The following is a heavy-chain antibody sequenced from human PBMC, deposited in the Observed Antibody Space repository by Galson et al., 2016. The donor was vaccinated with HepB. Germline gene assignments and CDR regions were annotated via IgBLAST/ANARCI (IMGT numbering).Heavy chain of an antibody. CDR1: GGSIQTNEFY. CDR2: IYYSGTT. V-gene: IGHV4-30-4*08. D-gene: IGHD2-21*02. Sequence: TLSLTCSVSGGSIQTNEFYWSWIRQPPGKGLEWIGYIYYSGTTLYNPSLKSRMNMSMDSTHHRFSLTLTSVTAADTAVYYCARDIQDFTAVWGRGVLVVVSS. CDR3: ARDIQDFTAV. J-gene: IGHJ4*02.